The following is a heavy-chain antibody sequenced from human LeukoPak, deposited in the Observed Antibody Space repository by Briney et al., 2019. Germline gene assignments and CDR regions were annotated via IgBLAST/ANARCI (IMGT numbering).Heavy chain of an antibody. CDR3: AREGYSPRDGYNFNFDY. J-gene: IGHJ4*02. Sequence: GGSLRLSCAASGFTFRSYEMNWVRQAPGKGLEWVSSISSSSSYRYYADSVKGRFTISRDNAKNSLYLQMNSLRAEDTAVSYCAREGYSPRDGYNFNFDYWGQGTLVTVSS. CDR1: GFTFRSYE. D-gene: IGHD5-24*01. V-gene: IGHV3-21*01. CDR2: ISSSSSYR.